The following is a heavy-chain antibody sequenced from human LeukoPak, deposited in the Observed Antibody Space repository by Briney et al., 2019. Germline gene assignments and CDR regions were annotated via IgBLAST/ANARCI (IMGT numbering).Heavy chain of an antibody. CDR2: IYYSGST. V-gene: IGHV4-31*03. CDR1: GGSISSGGYY. J-gene: IGHJ5*02. D-gene: IGHD2-15*01. CDR3: ARDDYDCSGGSCFSSWFDP. Sequence: PSETLSLTCTVSGGSISSGGYYWSWIRQHPGKGLEWIGYIYYSGSTYYNPSLKSRVTISVDTSKNQFSLKLSSVTAADTAVYYCARDDYDCSGGSCFSSWFDPWGQGTLVTVSS.